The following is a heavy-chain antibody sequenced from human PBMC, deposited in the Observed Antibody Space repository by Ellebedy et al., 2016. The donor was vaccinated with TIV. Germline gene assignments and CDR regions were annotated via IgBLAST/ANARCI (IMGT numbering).Heavy chain of an antibody. CDR1: RFTFSNYG. Sequence: SLKISCAASRFTFSNYGMYWVRQAPGKGLEWVAVLSYAGSEKSYADSVKGRFTISRDNSRNTLDLQMNSLRGEDTAVYYCAKDRLISGAGIYYWGQGTLVTVSS. CDR2: LSYAGSEK. V-gene: IGHV3-30*18. D-gene: IGHD1-20*01. J-gene: IGHJ4*02. CDR3: AKDRLISGAGIYY.